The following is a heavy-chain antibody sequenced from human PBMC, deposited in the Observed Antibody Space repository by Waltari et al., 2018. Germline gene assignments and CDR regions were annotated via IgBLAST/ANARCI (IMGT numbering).Heavy chain of an antibody. CDR1: GDSLSSSYV. Sequence: QLQLQESGPGLVKPSGTLSLSCAVSGDSLSSSYVWNWVRQSPQKGLEWMGQVRGTGTTNYNPSFASRVTISLDTSSNQFSLKMTAATAADTAVYYCARDRGRGLYLDTWGPGILVSVSP. CDR2: VRGTGTT. V-gene: IGHV4-4*02. J-gene: IGHJ5*02. CDR3: ARDRGRGLYLDT. D-gene: IGHD2-15*01.